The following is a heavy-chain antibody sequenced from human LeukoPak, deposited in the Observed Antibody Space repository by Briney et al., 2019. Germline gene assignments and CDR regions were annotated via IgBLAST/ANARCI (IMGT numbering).Heavy chain of an antibody. CDR1: GGSISSSSYY. J-gene: IGHJ6*03. CDR3: ARQMYYYDSGSYNYYYYMDV. V-gene: IGHV4-39*01. CDR2: IYYSGNT. D-gene: IGHD3-10*01. Sequence: SETLSLTCTVSGGSISSSSYYWGWIRQPPGKGLEWIGTIYYSGNTYYNPSLKTRVTISVDTPKNQFSLKLSSVTAADTALYYCARQMYYYDSGSYNYYYYMDVWGKGTTVTVSS.